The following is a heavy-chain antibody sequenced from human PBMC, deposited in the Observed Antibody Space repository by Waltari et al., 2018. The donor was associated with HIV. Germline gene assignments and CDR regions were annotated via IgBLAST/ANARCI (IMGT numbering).Heavy chain of an antibody. Sequence: EEKLVESGGGLEQPGGSLRLSCEASGFTFGSHTMNWVRQSPGKGVEWVSSISSTKNFRCYSTSVRGRFTVSRDNAKNLVHLQMNRLRVGDTAIYYCARDIYDYWSGYQYGMDLWGQGTTVTVSS. CDR3: ARDIYDYWSGYQYGMDL. D-gene: IGHD3-3*01. CDR2: ISSTKNFR. V-gene: IGHV3-21*02. CDR1: GFTFGSHT. J-gene: IGHJ6*02.